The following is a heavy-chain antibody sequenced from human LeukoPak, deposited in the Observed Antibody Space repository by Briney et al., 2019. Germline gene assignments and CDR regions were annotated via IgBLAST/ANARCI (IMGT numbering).Heavy chain of an antibody. CDR3: ARNVGSGLDY. J-gene: IGHJ4*02. V-gene: IGHV1-46*01. D-gene: IGHD2-15*01. CDR1: GYTFTSYY. CDR2: ITPDGGST. Sequence: ASVKVSCKASGYTFTSYYIHWVRQAPGQGLDWMGIITPDGGSTSYAQKFQGRLTVTRDMSTSTVYMELSSLRSEDTAVYYCARNVGSGLDYWGQGTLVTVSS.